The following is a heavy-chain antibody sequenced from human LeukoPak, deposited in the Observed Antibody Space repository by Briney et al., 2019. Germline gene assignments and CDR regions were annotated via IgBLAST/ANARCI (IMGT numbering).Heavy chain of an antibody. D-gene: IGHD6-13*01. V-gene: IGHV4-39*01. J-gene: IGHJ6*03. Sequence: SETLSLTCTVSGGSISSSSYYWGWIRQPPGKGLEWIGSIYDSGSTYYNPSLKSRVTISEDTSKNQFSLKLSSVTAADTAVYYCARQKGIAAAEYYYYMDVWGKGTTVTVSS. CDR1: GGSISSSSYY. CDR3: ARQKGIAAAEYYYYMDV. CDR2: IYDSGST.